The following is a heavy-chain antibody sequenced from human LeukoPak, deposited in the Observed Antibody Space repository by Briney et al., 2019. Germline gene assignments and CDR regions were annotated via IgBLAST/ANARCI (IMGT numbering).Heavy chain of an antibody. D-gene: IGHD6-13*01. Sequence: PSETLSLTCAVYGGSFSGYYWSWIRQPPGKGLEWIGEINHSGSTNYNPSLKSRVTISVDTSKNQFSLKLSSVTAADTAVYYCARVRASSWYGWNAFDIWGQGTMVTVSS. CDR1: GGSFSGYY. V-gene: IGHV4-34*01. CDR3: ARVRASSWYGWNAFDI. CDR2: INHSGST. J-gene: IGHJ3*02.